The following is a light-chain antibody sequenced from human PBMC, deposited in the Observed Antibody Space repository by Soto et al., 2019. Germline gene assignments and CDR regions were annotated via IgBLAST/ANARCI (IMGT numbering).Light chain of an antibody. Sequence: DIKMPQSPSSLSVSVGDRVTIPCRASQGISTYLNWYQQKPGKAPKLLIYAASSLQSGVPSRFSGSGSETDFTLTISSLQPEDFATYSCQQSYSTTWTFGQGTKVDIK. V-gene: IGKV1-39*01. CDR1: QGISTY. CDR3: QQSYSTTWT. CDR2: AAS. J-gene: IGKJ1*01.